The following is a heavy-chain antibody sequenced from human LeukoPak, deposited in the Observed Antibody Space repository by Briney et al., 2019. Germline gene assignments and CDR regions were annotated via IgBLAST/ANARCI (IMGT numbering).Heavy chain of an antibody. V-gene: IGHV1-46*01. Sequence: ASVKVSCKASGYTFTSYYMHWVRQAPGQGLEWMGIINPSGGSTSYAQKFQGRVTMTRDTSTSTVYMELSSPRSEDTAVYYCARDFRNYYDSSGYYFYYYYFDYWGQGTLVAVSS. D-gene: IGHD3-22*01. CDR3: ARDFRNYYDSSGYYFYYYYFDY. CDR2: INPSGGST. J-gene: IGHJ4*02. CDR1: GYTFTSYY.